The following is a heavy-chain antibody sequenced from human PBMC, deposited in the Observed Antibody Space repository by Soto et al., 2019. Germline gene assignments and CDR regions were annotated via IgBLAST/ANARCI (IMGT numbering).Heavy chain of an antibody. J-gene: IGHJ6*03. CDR2: IYYSGST. Sequence: SETLSLTCTVSGGSISSSSYYWGWIRQPPGKGLEWIGSIYYSGSTYYNPSLKSRVTISVDTSKNQFSLKLSSVTAADTAVYYCARLKRYCSSTSCYLHYYYMDVWGKGTTVTVSS. D-gene: IGHD2-2*01. CDR1: GGSISSSSYY. V-gene: IGHV4-39*01. CDR3: ARLKRYCSSTSCYLHYYYMDV.